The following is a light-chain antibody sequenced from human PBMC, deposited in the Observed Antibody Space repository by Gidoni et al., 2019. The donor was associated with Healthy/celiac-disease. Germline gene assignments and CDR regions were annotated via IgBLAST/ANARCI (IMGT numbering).Light chain of an antibody. Sequence: NFMLTQPHSVSESPGKTVTISCTRNCGSIASNYVQWYQQRPGSAPTTVIYEDNQRPSGVPDRFSGSIDSSSNSASLTISGLKTEDEADYYCQSYDSSNWVFGGGTKLTVL. CDR3: QSYDSSNWV. CDR2: EDN. V-gene: IGLV6-57*04. CDR1: CGSIASNY. J-gene: IGLJ3*02.